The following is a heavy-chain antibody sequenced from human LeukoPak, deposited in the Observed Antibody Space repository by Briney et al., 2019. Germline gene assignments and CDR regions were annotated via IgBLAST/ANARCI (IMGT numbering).Heavy chain of an antibody. Sequence: GGSLRLSCSGFGFTFRVYSMNWVRQAPGKGLEWVSSITSKSNYIYYADSVKGRFTISRDNAMNSVFLQLNSLRAEDSAVYYCSSGLIAIESDNNLYQYMDVWGKGTTLTVSS. CDR1: GFTFRVYS. D-gene: IGHD2-21*01. J-gene: IGHJ6*03. CDR3: SSGLIAIESDNNLYQYMDV. CDR2: ITSKSNYI. V-gene: IGHV3-21*01.